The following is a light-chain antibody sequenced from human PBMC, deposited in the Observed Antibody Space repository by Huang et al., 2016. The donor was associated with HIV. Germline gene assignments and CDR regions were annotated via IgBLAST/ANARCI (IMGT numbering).Light chain of an antibody. CDR3: QKYYNSPQT. CDR1: ESALSSSGNKDY. V-gene: IGKV4-1*01. Sequence: DIVVTQSPDSLVVSLGDTASLTGRPRESALSSSGNKDYLAWFQQIAGQPPKLLIFWASTRESGVSDRITGSGSGTHFTLTISNVKTEDVAIYYCQKYYNSPQTFGQGTRVEI. J-gene: IGKJ1*01. CDR2: WAS.